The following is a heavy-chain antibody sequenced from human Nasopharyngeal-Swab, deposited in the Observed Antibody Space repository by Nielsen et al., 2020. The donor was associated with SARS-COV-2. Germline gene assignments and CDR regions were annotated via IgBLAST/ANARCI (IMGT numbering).Heavy chain of an antibody. D-gene: IGHD6-13*01. Sequence: LKLSYAASGLTFDNHWMTWVRQAPGKGLEWVATIKPDGSEKYYVDSVKGRFTISRDNAKNSLYLQVNSLRAEDTAVYFCARDLSWNFDYWGQGTLITVSS. J-gene: IGHJ4*02. V-gene: IGHV3-7*01. CDR3: ARDLSWNFDY. CDR1: GLTFDNHW. CDR2: IKPDGSEK.